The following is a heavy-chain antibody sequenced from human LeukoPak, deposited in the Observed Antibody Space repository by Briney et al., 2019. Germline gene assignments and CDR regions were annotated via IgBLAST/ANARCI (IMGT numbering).Heavy chain of an antibody. CDR1: GSSISSYY. Sequence: SETLSLTCTVSGSSISSYYWSWIRQPPGKGLEWIGYIYTSGSTNYNPSLKSRVTISVDTSKNQFSLKLSSVTAADTAVYYCARVYSSGWYVRSNYYYMDVWGKGTTVTVSS. CDR3: ARVYSSGWYVRSNYYYMDV. CDR2: IYTSGST. D-gene: IGHD6-19*01. V-gene: IGHV4-4*09. J-gene: IGHJ6*03.